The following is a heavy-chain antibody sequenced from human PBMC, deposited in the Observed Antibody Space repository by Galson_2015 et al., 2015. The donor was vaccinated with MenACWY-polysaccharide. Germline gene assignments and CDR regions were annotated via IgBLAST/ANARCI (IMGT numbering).Heavy chain of an antibody. CDR2: IYWDDDK. Sequence: PALVKPTQTLTLTCTFSGFSLSTRGVGVGWIRQPPGKALEWLALIYWDDDKRYSPSLKSRLTITKDTSKNQVVLTMTNMDPVDTATYYCAPDLYCSSTSCPSGFDPWGQGTLVTVSS. V-gene: IGHV2-5*02. D-gene: IGHD2-2*01. CDR1: GFSLSTRGVG. CDR3: APDLYCSSTSCPSGFDP. J-gene: IGHJ5*02.